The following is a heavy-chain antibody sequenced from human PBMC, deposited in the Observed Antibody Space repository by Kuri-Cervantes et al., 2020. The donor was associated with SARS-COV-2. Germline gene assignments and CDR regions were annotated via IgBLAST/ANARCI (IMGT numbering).Heavy chain of an antibody. Sequence: GGSLRLSCAASTFTFNNYALIWVRQAPGKGLEWVSSISGSGVGTYYADSVKGRFTISRDNSKNTLYLQMNSLRAEDSALYYCAKVGLSFDYWGQGTLVTVSS. V-gene: IGHV3-23*01. J-gene: IGHJ4*02. CDR2: ISGSGVGT. CDR3: AKVGLSFDY. D-gene: IGHD2/OR15-2a*01. CDR1: TFTFNNYA.